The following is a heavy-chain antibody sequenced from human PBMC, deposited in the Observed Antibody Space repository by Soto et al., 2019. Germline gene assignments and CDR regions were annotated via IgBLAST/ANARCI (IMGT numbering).Heavy chain of an antibody. CDR3: ARPFDCFGGADCFDP. J-gene: IGHJ5*02. CDR2: SSSSTI. D-gene: IGHD3-9*01. V-gene: IGHV3-48*01. Sequence: SSSSTIYYADSVKGRFTISRDNAKNSLYLQMNSLRAEDTAVYYCARPFDCFGGADCFDPWARESWSPSPQ.